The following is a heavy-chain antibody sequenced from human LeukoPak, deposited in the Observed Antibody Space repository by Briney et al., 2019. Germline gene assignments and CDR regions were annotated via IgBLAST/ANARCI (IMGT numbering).Heavy chain of an antibody. J-gene: IGHJ4*02. CDR1: GFTFSSYV. D-gene: IGHD2-2*01. Sequence: GGSLRLSCAASGFTFSSYVMSWVRQAPGKGLECASSIVGSGDKTYYADSSKGRFTISRDNSKNTLYLQMNSLRAEDTAVYYCARRTESKCFDLWGQGTLVTVSS. CDR3: ARRTESKCFDL. V-gene: IGHV3-23*01. CDR2: IVGSGDKT.